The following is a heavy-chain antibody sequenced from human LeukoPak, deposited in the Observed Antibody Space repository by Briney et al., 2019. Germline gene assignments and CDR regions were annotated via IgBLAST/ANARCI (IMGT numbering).Heavy chain of an antibody. CDR2: IYSGGST. J-gene: IGHJ3*02. CDR1: GFTVSSNY. V-gene: IGHV3-66*01. D-gene: IGHD3-10*01. CDR3: ASPVFYSGGAFDI. Sequence: GGSLRLSCAASGFTVSSNYMSWVRQAPGKGLEWVSVIYSGGSTYYADSVKGRFTISRDNSKNTLYLQMNSLRAEDTAVYYCASPVFYSGGAFDIWGQGTMVTVSS.